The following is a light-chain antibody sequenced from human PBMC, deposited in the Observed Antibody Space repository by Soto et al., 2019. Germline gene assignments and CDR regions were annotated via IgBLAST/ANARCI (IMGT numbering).Light chain of an antibody. J-gene: IGKJ5*01. Sequence: DIQMTQSPSSVSASVGDRVTITCRASQSISSYLNWYQQKPGKAPKLLIYAASSLQSGVPSRFSGSGSGTDFTLTISSLQPEDFATYYCQQSYSTPQFGQGTRLEIK. V-gene: IGKV1-39*01. CDR3: QQSYSTPQ. CDR2: AAS. CDR1: QSISSY.